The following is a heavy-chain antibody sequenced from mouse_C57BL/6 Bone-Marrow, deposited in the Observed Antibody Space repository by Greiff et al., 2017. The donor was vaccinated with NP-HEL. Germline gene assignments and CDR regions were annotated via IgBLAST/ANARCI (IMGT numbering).Heavy chain of an antibody. Sequence: QVQLQQPGAELVKPGASVKMSCKASGYTFTSYWITWVKQRPGQGLEWIGDIYPGSGSTNYNEKFKSKATLTVDTSSSTAYMQLSSLTSEDSAVYYCARRGYYYGTYYYAMDYWGQGTSVTVSS. V-gene: IGHV1-55*01. CDR1: GYTFTSYW. J-gene: IGHJ4*01. CDR2: IYPGSGST. D-gene: IGHD1-1*01. CDR3: ARRGYYYGTYYYAMDY.